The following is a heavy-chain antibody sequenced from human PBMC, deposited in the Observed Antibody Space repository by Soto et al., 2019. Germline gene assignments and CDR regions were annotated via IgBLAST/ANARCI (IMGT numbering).Heavy chain of an antibody. CDR1: GGSISSGGYS. CDR2: ICYSGST. V-gene: IGHV4-31*03. J-gene: IGHJ6*02. D-gene: IGHD3-16*01. CDR3: ASGLFYGGGKAERAANNYGIDV. Sequence: PSETLSLTCTVSGGSISSGGYSWSWIRPHPGKGLEWLGDICYSGSTYYNPSLQSRVTIAVDTYQHQFSMTMSSVTAADSAVYYWASGLFYGGGKAERAANNYGIDVWGQGTTVTVSS.